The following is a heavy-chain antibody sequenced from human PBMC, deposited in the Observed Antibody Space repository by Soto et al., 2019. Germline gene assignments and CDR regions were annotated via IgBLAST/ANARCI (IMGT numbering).Heavy chain of an antibody. CDR3: ARSSGWFPY. CDR1: GGSFSGYY. J-gene: IGHJ4*02. CDR2: TNHSGST. Sequence: QVQLQQWGAGLLKPSETLSLTCAVYGGSFSGYYWSWIRQPPGKGLEWIGETNHSGSTNYNPSLKSPVTISVDTSKNQFSLKLSSVTAADTAVYYCARSSGWFPYWCQGTLVTVSS. V-gene: IGHV4-34*01. D-gene: IGHD6-19*01.